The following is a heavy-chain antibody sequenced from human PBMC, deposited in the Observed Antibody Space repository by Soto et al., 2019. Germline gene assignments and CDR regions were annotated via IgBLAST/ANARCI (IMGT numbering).Heavy chain of an antibody. D-gene: IGHD2-21*02. CDR3: ARAFRGYCGGDCYSYNWFDP. CDR2: IYYSGST. CDR1: GGSISSYY. J-gene: IGHJ5*02. V-gene: IGHV4-59*01. Sequence: PSETLSLTCTVSGGSISSYYWSWIRQPPGKGLEWIGYIYYSGSTNYNPSLKSRVTISVDTSKNQFSLKLSSVTAADTAVYYCARAFRGYCGGDCYSYNWFDPWG.